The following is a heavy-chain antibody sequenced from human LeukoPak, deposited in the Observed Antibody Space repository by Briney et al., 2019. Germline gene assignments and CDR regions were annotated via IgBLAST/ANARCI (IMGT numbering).Heavy chain of an antibody. Sequence: SETLSLTCAVYGGSFSGYYWTLIRQTPEQGLEWIGEVSHTGLTGSNPSLKSRVTIFVDSSKKQFSLRMTSVTAADTGVYYCARVPDITARPCDTWGPGTLVTVSS. J-gene: IGHJ5*02. D-gene: IGHD1-1*01. CDR3: ARVPDITARPCDT. CDR1: GGSFSGYY. CDR2: VSHTGLT. V-gene: IGHV4-34*01.